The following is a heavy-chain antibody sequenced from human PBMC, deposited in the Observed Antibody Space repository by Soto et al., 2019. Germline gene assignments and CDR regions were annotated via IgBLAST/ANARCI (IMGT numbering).Heavy chain of an antibody. J-gene: IGHJ4*02. Sequence: QVQLLESGGGMVQPGRSLRLSCTASGFVFSDYGMHWFRQAPGKGLEWVAVIYNDGSNEYYGDSVKGRFTISRDNSQNTLYLQMNILRAEDTGVYYCARDRWRRLGGDFWGQGTLVTVSS. D-gene: IGHD2-21*02. CDR1: GFVFSDYG. CDR3: ARDRWRRLGGDF. CDR2: IYNDGSNE. V-gene: IGHV3-33*01.